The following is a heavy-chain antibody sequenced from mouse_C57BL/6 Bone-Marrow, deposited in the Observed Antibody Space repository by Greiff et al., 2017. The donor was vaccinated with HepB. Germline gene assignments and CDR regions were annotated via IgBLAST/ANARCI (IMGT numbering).Heavy chain of an antibody. D-gene: IGHD3-1*01. CDR3: ARRASLLSWFAY. CDR1: GYTFTSYW. J-gene: IGHJ3*01. V-gene: IGHV1-50*01. CDR2: IDPSDSYI. Sequence: QVQLKQSGAEFVKPGASVKLSCKASGYTFTSYWMQWVKQRPGQGLEWIGEIDPSDSYINYNQKFKGKATLTVDTSSSTAYMQLSSLPSEDSAVYYGARRASLLSWFAYWGQGTLVTVSA.